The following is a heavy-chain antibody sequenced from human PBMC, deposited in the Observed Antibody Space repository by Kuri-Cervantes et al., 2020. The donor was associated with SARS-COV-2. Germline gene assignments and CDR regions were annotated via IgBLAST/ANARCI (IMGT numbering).Heavy chain of an antibody. CDR2: ISSSSSYI. J-gene: IGHJ4*02. V-gene: IGHV3-21*01. CDR1: GFTFSSYS. Sequence: LSLTCAASGFTFSSYSMNWVRQAPGKGLEWVSSISSSSSYIYYADSVKGRLTISRDNAKNSLYLQMNSLRAEDTAVYYCARSAARAFDYWGQGTLVTVSS. CDR3: ARSAARAFDY. D-gene: IGHD6-6*01.